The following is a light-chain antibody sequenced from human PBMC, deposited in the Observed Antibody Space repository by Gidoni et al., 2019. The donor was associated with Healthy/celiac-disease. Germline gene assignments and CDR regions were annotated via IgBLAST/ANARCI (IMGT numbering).Light chain of an antibody. CDR2: AAS. CDR3: LQDYNYPWT. V-gene: IGKV1-6*01. J-gene: IGKJ1*01. CDR1: QGIRND. Sequence: AIQMTQSPSSLSASVGDRVTITCRASQGIRNDLGWYQQKPGKAPKLLIYAASSLQSGVPSGYSGSGSGTDFTLTISSLQPEDFATYYCLQDYNYPWTFGQGTKVEIK.